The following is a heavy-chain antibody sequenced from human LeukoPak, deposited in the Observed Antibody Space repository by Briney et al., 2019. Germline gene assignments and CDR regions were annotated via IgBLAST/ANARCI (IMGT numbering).Heavy chain of an antibody. D-gene: IGHD3-3*01. Sequence: PSETLSLTCTVSGGSFSSGSYYWSWIRQPAGKGLEWIGRIYTSGSTNYNASVKSRVTIPVDTSKNQFSLKLSSVTPTDTAVYYRARETYYDFWSGYYQDYWGQGTLVTVSS. J-gene: IGHJ4*02. CDR1: GGSFSSGSYY. V-gene: IGHV4-61*02. CDR3: ARETYYDFWSGYYQDY. CDR2: IYTSGST.